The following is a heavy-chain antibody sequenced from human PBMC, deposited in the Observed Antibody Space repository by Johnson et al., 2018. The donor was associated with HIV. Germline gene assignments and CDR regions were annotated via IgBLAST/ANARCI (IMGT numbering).Heavy chain of an antibody. Sequence: VQLVESGGGVVQPGRSLRLSCVASGFKYAASGLAFSNYAVKWVSHTPGGDGGTSFADSVRGRFTISRDNSKNTLYLQMNSLRAEDTAVYYCARDPDVTPGAFDIWGQGTMVTVSS. CDR3: ARDPDVTPGAFDI. J-gene: IGHJ3*02. CDR1: GFKYA. CDR2: TPGGDGGT. D-gene: IGHD2-15*01. V-gene: IGHV3-NL1*01.